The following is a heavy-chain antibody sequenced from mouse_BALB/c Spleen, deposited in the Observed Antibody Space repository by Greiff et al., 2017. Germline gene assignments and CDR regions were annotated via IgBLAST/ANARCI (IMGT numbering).Heavy chain of an antibody. CDR3: ARGGDYDRFAY. CDR1: GFTFSSYG. CDR2: ISSGGSYT. J-gene: IGHJ3*01. Sequence: EVKLMESGGDLVKPGGSLKLSCAASGFTFSSYGMSWVRQTPDKRLEWVATISSGGSYTYYPDSVKGRFTISRDNAKNTLYLQMSSLKSEDTAMYYCARGGDYDRFAYWGQGTLVTVSA. D-gene: IGHD2-4*01. V-gene: IGHV5-6*01.